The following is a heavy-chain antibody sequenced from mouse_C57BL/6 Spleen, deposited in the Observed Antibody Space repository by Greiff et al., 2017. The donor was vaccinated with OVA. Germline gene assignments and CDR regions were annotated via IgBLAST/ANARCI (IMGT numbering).Heavy chain of an antibody. CDR3: VSYDYDEAWFAY. Sequence: EVKVVESGGGLVQPKGSLKLSCAASGFSFNTYAMNWVRQAPGKGLEWVARIRSKSNNYATYYADSVKDRFTISRDDSESMLYLQMNNLKTEDTAMYYCVSYDYDEAWFAYWGQGTLVTVSA. D-gene: IGHD2-4*01. V-gene: IGHV10-1*01. CDR1: GFSFNTYA. J-gene: IGHJ3*01. CDR2: IRSKSNNYAT.